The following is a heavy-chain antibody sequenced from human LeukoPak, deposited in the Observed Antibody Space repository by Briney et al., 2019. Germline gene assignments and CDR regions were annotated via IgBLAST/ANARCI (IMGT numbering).Heavy chain of an antibody. CDR3: ARDSSGWYLVYYFDY. CDR2: IKQDGSEK. J-gene: IGHJ4*02. V-gene: IGHV3-7*01. Sequence: PGGSLRLSCAASGFTFSSYWISWVRQAPGKGLEWVANIKQDGSEKYYVDSVKGRFTISRDNAKNSLYLQMNRLRAEDTAVYYCARDSSGWYLVYYFDYWGQGNLVTVSS. CDR1: GFTFSSYW. D-gene: IGHD6-19*01.